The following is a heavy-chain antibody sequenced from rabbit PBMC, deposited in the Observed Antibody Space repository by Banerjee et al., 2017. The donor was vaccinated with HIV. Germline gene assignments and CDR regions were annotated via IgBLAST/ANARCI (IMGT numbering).Heavy chain of an antibody. CDR2: INTSTGNT. J-gene: IGHJ6*01. V-gene: IGHV1S45*01. CDR1: GFSFSNKYV. CDR3: ARENSIDGDNATPFDMDL. Sequence: QEQLEESGGDLVKPEGSLTLTCTASGFSFSNKYVMCWVRQAPGKGLEWIACINTSTGNTVYASWAKGRFTISKTSSTTVTLQMTSLTAADTATYFCARENSIDGDNATPFDMDLWGQGTLVTVS. D-gene: IGHD2-1*01.